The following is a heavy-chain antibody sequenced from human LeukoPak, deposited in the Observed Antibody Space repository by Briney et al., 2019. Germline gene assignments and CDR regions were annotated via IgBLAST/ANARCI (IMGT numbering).Heavy chain of an antibody. CDR2: ISSSSSSI. CDR1: GFTFSSYS. V-gene: IGHV3-21*01. D-gene: IGHD3-10*01. CDR3: ARNTMVRGVFPPPDY. Sequence: GGSLRLSCAASGFTFSSYSMNWVRQAPGKGLEWVSSISSSSSSIYYADSVKGRFTISRDNAKNSLYLQMNSLRAEDTAVYYCARNTMVRGVFPPPDYWGQGTLVTVSS. J-gene: IGHJ4*02.